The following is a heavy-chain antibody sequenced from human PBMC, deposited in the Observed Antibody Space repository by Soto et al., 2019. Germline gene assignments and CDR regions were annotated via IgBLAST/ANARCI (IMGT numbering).Heavy chain of an antibody. J-gene: IGHJ6*02. CDR3: ASPRDNYYYNGMDV. V-gene: IGHV1-69*12. CDR1: GGTFSSYA. D-gene: IGHD3-10*01. CDR2: FIPIFGAA. Sequence: QVQLVQSGAEVKKPGSSVKVSCKASGGTFSSYAISWVRQAPGQGLEWMGGFIPIFGAADYAQNFQGRVTXAADESTSTAYMELSSLRSEDTAVYDCASPRDNYYYNGMDVWGQGTTVTVSS.